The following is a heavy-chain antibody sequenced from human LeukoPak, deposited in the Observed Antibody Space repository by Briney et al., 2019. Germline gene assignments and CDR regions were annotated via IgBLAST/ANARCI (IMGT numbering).Heavy chain of an antibody. CDR3: ARLGSGFGELFIRY. D-gene: IGHD3-10*01. CDR2: IYSGGST. Sequence: GGSLRLSCAASGLTVSSYHMSWVRQAPGKGLEWVSVIYSGGSTYYADSVKGRFTISRDNSKNTLYLQMNSLRAEDTAVYYCARLGSGFGELFIRYWGQGTLVTVSS. CDR1: GLTVSSYH. J-gene: IGHJ4*02. V-gene: IGHV3-53*01.